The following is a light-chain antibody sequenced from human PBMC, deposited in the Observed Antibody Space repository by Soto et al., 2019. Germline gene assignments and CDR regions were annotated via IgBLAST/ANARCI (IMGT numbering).Light chain of an antibody. V-gene: IGLV2-14*01. CDR1: SSDVGGYNY. CDR2: DVS. J-gene: IGLJ2*01. CDR3: SSYTSSSTLVV. Sequence: QSVLTHPASVSGSPGQSITISCTGTSSDVGGYNYVSWYQQHPGQAPKLMIYDVSKRPSGGTNRLSGSKSGNTASLTIAGLQAEDEDDYYCSSYTSSSTLVVFGGGTKLTVL.